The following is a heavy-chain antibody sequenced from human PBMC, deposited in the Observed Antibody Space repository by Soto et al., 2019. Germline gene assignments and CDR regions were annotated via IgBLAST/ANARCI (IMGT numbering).Heavy chain of an antibody. J-gene: IGHJ6*03. CDR1: GFTFSDYS. D-gene: IGHD6-19*01. Sequence: EVQLVESGGGLVRPGGSLRLSCAASGFTFSDYSMNWVRQAPGEGLEWVSFITSSSSYTYYADSVKGRFTISRDNAKNSLYLEASSLRDEDPAVYFCARDSPGYNSAWGEAYYMDVWGKGTTVTVS. V-gene: IGHV3-21*02. CDR3: ARDSPGYNSAWGEAYYMDV. CDR2: ITSSSSYT.